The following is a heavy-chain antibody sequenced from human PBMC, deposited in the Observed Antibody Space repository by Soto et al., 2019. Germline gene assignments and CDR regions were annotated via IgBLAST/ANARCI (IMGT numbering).Heavy chain of an antibody. CDR1: GFTFSSYA. CDR2: ISGSGGST. V-gene: IGHV3-23*01. J-gene: IGHJ4*02. CDR3: AKDRGLKVAVARKSGYYFDY. Sequence: GGSLRLSCAASGFTFSSYAMSWVRLAPGKGLEWVSAISGSGGSTYYADSVKGRFTISRDNSKNTLYLQMNSLRAEDTAVYYCAKDRGLKVAVARKSGYYFDYWGQGTLVTVSS. D-gene: IGHD6-19*01.